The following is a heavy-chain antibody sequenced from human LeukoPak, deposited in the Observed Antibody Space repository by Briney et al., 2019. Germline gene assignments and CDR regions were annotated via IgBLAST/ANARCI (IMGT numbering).Heavy chain of an antibody. D-gene: IGHD3-10*01. J-gene: IGHJ5*01. CDR1: GYTFGTYY. Sequence: ASVKVSCKASGYTFGTYYMHWVRQAPGQGLEWMGIINPSGGGTSYAQKFQGRVTMTRDMSTSTVYMELSSLRSEDTAVYYCARDGNYYESGSYSWFDYWGQGTLVTVSS. CDR2: INPSGGGT. CDR3: ARDGNYYESGSYSWFDY. V-gene: IGHV1-46*01.